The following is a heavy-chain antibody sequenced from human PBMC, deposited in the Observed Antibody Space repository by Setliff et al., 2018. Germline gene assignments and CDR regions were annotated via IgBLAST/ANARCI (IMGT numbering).Heavy chain of an antibody. D-gene: IGHD5-18*01. Sequence: PSQTLSLTCSVSGGSISSYYWSWIRQPPGKGLEWIGHIYYSGSTNYNPSLKSRVTMSVDTSKNQFSLKVRSVTAADTAVYYCARKVDTAMVESWFDPWGQGTLVTVSS. CDR2: IYYSGST. CDR1: GGSISSYY. J-gene: IGHJ5*02. CDR3: ARKVDTAMVESWFDP. V-gene: IGHV4-59*12.